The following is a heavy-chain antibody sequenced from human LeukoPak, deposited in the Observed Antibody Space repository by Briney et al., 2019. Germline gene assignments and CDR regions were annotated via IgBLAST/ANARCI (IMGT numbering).Heavy chain of an antibody. CDR2: IYPVDSDT. V-gene: IGHV5-51*01. J-gene: IGHJ4*02. D-gene: IGHD6-19*01. CDR1: GYSFTDNW. CDR3: ARRRGSGWNFFDY. Sequence: KNGESLKISWKGSGYSFTDNWIGWVRQMPGKGLEWMGIIYPVDSDTRYSPSFQGQVTMSVDKSISIAYLQWSSLKASDTAMYYCARRRGSGWNFFDYWGQGTLVTVSS.